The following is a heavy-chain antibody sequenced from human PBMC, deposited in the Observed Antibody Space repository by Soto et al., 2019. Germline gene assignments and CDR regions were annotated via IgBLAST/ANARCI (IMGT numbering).Heavy chain of an antibody. CDR3: TTETPSSGYDSVGYYHYYYGMDV. CDR2: IQSTTDGGTT. CDR1: GFTFSNAW. J-gene: IGHJ6*02. D-gene: IGHD3-22*01. Sequence: PGGSLRLSCAASGFTFSNAWMNWVRQAPGKGLEWVGRIQSTTDGGTTDYAAPVKGRFTVSRDDSKNTLYLQMNSLKTEDTAVYYCTTETPSSGYDSVGYYHYYYGMDVWGQGTTVTVSS. V-gene: IGHV3-15*01.